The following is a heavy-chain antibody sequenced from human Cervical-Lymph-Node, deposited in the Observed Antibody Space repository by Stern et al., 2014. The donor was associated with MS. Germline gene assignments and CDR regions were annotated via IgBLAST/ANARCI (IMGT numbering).Heavy chain of an antibody. Sequence: QVQLVQSGAEVKKPGSSVKLSCKASGGTFSDVINWVRQAPGQGLDWMGGIIPMFGTTNYAQNFQGRVKITADESMTTGYMELSSLTSEDTALYYCATTFHWGQGTLITVSS. J-gene: IGHJ4*02. CDR3: ATTFH. D-gene: IGHD2/OR15-2a*01. V-gene: IGHV1-69*01. CDR2: IIPMFGTT. CDR1: GGTFSDV.